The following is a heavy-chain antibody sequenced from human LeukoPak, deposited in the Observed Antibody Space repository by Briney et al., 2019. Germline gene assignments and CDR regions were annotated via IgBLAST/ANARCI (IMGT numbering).Heavy chain of an antibody. J-gene: IGHJ6*02. D-gene: IGHD3-10*01. CDR1: GGSFSGYY. CDR2: INHSGST. Sequence: PSETLSLTCAVYGGSFSGYYWSWIRQPPGKGLEWIGEINHSGSTNYNPSLKSRVTISVDTSKNQFSLKLSSVTAADTAVYYCARDTYYYGSGSIGSYGMDVWGQGTTVTVSS. CDR3: ARDTYYYGSGSIGSYGMDV. V-gene: IGHV4-34*01.